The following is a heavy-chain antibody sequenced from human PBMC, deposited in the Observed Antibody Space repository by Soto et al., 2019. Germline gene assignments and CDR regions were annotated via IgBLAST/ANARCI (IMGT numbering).Heavy chain of an antibody. V-gene: IGHV3-33*01. CDR2: IWYDGSNK. Sequence: GGSLRLSCAASGFTFSSYGMHWVRQAPGKGLEWVAVIWYDGSNKYYADSVKGRFTISRDNSKNTLYLQMNSLRAEDTAVYYCARRGYGDSFRSIDYWGQGTLVTVSS. CDR1: GFTFSSYG. CDR3: ARRGYGDSFRSIDY. D-gene: IGHD4-17*01. J-gene: IGHJ4*02.